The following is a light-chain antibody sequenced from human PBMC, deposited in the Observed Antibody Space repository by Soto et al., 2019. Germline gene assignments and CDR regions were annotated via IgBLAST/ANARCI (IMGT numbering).Light chain of an antibody. CDR2: WAS. V-gene: IGKV4-1*01. CDR1: QNVLTSANNNNF. J-gene: IGKJ2*01. Sequence: IVMTQSPDSLAVSLGERATINCKSSQNVLTSANNNNFLAWYQQRPGQPPKLLISWASTRESGVPDRFSGSGSGTDFTLTISTLQAEDVAVYYGQQDYNGPYTFGQGTKLEIK. CDR3: QQDYNGPYT.